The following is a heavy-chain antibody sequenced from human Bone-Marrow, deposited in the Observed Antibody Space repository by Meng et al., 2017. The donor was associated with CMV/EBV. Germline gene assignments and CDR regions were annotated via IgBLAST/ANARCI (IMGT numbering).Heavy chain of an antibody. V-gene: IGHV3-NL1*01. D-gene: IGHD3-16*01. CDR2: IYSDGSTT. CDR1: GFTFSSYG. Sequence: GESLKISCAASGFTFSSYGMHWVRQAPGKGLEWVSVIYSDGSTTLYADSVKGRFTVFRANSENTVYLQMSSLRAEDTAIYYCAKDDNGYTGEGGSWGQGTLVIVSS. CDR3: AKDDNGYTGEGGS. J-gene: IGHJ5*02.